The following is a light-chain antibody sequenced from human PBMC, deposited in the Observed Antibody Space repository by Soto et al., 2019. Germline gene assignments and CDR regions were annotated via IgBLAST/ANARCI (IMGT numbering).Light chain of an antibody. CDR2: EVT. Sequence: QSALTQPPSASGSPGQSVTISCTGTSSDVGGYDYVSWYQQHPGKAPKRMIYEVTIRPSGVSDRFSGSKSGNTASLTVSGLQAEDEADYDCSSYTGGNPAHVFGTGTKVTVL. CDR1: SSDVGGYDY. V-gene: IGLV2-8*01. CDR3: SSYTGGNPAHV. J-gene: IGLJ1*01.